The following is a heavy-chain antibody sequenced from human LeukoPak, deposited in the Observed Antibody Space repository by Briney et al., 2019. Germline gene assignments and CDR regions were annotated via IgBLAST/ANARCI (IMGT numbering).Heavy chain of an antibody. CDR1: GFTFSSYW. J-gene: IGHJ4*02. Sequence: GGSLRLSCAASGFTFSSYWMHWVRQAPGKGLEWVSSISSSSSYIYYADSVKDRFTISRDNAKNSLFLQMNSLRAEDTAVYYCAGATSDVSYFDYWGQGTLVTVSS. D-gene: IGHD3-16*01. V-gene: IGHV3-21*01. CDR3: AGATSDVSYFDY. CDR2: ISSSSSYI.